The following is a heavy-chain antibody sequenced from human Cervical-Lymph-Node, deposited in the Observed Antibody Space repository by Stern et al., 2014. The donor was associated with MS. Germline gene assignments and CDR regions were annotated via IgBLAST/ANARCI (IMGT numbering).Heavy chain of an antibody. CDR1: GYTFTAFF. D-gene: IGHD3-22*01. V-gene: IGHV1-2*06. CDR2: LNPNSDDT. Sequence: QVQLVQSGTKMQKPGASVKVSCKASGYTFTAFFIHWVRQVPGPGLEWMGRLNPNSDDTTYAQTFQDRVTLTRDTSIGTACLELSRLTSADTAVYYCAREATRIVVGIDYWGQGTQVTVSS. J-gene: IGHJ4*02. CDR3: AREATRIVVGIDY.